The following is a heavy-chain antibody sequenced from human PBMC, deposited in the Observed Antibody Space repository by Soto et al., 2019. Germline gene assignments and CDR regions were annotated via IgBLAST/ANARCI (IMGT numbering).Heavy chain of an antibody. CDR1: GFTFSSYA. CDR2: ISGSGGST. J-gene: IGHJ4*02. Sequence: GGSLRLSCAASGFTFSSYAMSWVRQAPGKGLEWVSAISGSGGSTYYADSVKGRFTISRDNSKNTLYLQMNSLRAEDTAVYYCAKDQSGYYGSGSSFDYWGQGTLVTVSS. V-gene: IGHV3-23*01. D-gene: IGHD3-10*01. CDR3: AKDQSGYYGSGSSFDY.